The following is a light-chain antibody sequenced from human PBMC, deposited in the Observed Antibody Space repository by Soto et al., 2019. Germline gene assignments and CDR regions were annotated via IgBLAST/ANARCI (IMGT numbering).Light chain of an antibody. CDR1: QSISSW. CDR2: KES. V-gene: IGKV1-5*03. J-gene: IGKJ1*01. CDR3: QQYHRYS. Sequence: DIQMTQSPSTLSASVGDRVTITCRASQSISSWLAWYQQNPGKAPKLLIYKESSLESGVPSRFSGSGSGTEFALPISSPQPDDFATYYSQQYHRYSFGQGNQVEIK.